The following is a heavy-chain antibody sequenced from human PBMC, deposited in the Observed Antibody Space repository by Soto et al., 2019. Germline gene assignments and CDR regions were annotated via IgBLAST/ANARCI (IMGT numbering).Heavy chain of an antibody. J-gene: IGHJ6*02. V-gene: IGHV4-4*02. CDR1: GASFTTGHW. Sequence: QVQLQESCPGLVKASVTLSLTCAVSGASFTTGHWWTWVRQSPGKGLEWIGEIYQSGITNYNPSHSSRLTISMDKSKNQFALKLTSVTAADTALSYCARGFSFSDSPGDDRIYFYYGLDVWGQGTTVTISS. CDR3: ARGFSFSDSPGDDRIYFYYGLDV. D-gene: IGHD3-22*01. CDR2: IYQSGIT.